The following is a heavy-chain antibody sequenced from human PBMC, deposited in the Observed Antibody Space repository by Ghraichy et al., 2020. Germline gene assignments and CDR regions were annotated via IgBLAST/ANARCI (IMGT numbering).Heavy chain of an antibody. CDR2: ISGSADTT. CDR1: GFTFSSYA. CDR3: AKGGYFYGSASYRAYNWFDP. J-gene: IGHJ5*02. Sequence: GGSLRLSCAASGFTFSSYAMTWVRQAPGKGLEWVSVISGSADTTYYADSVKGRFTISRDNSKNTLYLQMNSLRDEDTAVYYCAKGGYFYGSASYRAYNWFDPWGQGTLVTVSS. V-gene: IGHV3-23*01. D-gene: IGHD3-10*01.